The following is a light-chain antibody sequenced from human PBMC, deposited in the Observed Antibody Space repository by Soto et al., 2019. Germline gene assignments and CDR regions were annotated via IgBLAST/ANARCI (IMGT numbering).Light chain of an antibody. V-gene: IGLV2-8*01. CDR3: SSYAGSNIVV. CDR1: SSDVGGYNF. J-gene: IGLJ2*01. Sequence: QSVLTQPPSASGSPGQSVIISCTGTSSDVGGYNFVSWYQQHPGKAPKLMIYEVSERPSGVPDRFSGSKSGNTASLTVSGLQAEDEADYYCSSYAGSNIVVFGGGTKVTVL. CDR2: EVS.